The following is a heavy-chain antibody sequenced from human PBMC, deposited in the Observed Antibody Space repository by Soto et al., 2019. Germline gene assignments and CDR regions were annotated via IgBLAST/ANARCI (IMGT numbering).Heavy chain of an antibody. CDR1: GGSFSSFS. V-gene: IGHV1-69*01. CDR3: TSFYSNGYYPQNQY. CDR2: IIPILGTA. D-gene: IGHD3-22*01. Sequence: QVILAQSGAEVKKPGSSVKVSCKVSGGSFSSFSINWVRQAPGQRFEWMGGIIPILGTANFTQKFQDRVTFTADESTATAYMTLSSLTSEDTAFYYCTSFYSNGYYPQNQYWGPGTQVTVSS. J-gene: IGHJ4*02.